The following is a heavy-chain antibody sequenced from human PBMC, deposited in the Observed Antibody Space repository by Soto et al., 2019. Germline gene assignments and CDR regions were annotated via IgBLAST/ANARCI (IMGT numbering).Heavy chain of an antibody. J-gene: IGHJ4*02. V-gene: IGHV3-21*01. D-gene: IGHD3-10*01. CDR2: ISSSSSYI. CDR1: GFTFSSYS. CDR3: TRDFADTMVRGVRIPYFDY. Sequence: GGSLRLSCAASGFTFSSYSMNWVRQAPGKGLEWVSSISSSSSYIYYADSVKGRFTISRDNAKNSLYLQMNSLRAEDTAVYYCTRDFADTMVRGVRIPYFDYWGQGTLVTVSS.